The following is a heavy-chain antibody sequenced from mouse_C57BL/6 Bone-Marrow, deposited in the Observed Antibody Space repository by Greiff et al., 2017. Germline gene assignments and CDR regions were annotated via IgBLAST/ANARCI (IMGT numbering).Heavy chain of an antibody. V-gene: IGHV2-9-1*01. Sequence: QVQLQQSGPGLVAPSQSLSITCTVSGFSLTSYAISWVRQPPGKGLEWLGVIWTGGGTNYNSALKSRLSISKDNSKSQVFLKMNSLQTDDTARYYCALSTTVVEGGFAYWGQGTLVTVSA. CDR3: ALSTTVVEGGFAY. J-gene: IGHJ3*01. CDR2: IWTGGGT. CDR1: GFSLTSYA. D-gene: IGHD1-1*01.